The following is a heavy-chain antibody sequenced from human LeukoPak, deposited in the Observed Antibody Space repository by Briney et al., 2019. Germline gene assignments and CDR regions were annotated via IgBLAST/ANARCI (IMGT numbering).Heavy chain of an antibody. J-gene: IGHJ4*02. Sequence: GGSLRLSCAASGFTLSSYIMNWVRPAPRKGLKWVSSISSSSSYIYYANSVKGRFTITRDNAKNSLYLQMNSLRAEDTAVYYCARDESSGYSYGYWGQGTLVTVSS. D-gene: IGHD3-22*01. CDR2: ISSSSSYI. V-gene: IGHV3-21*01. CDR3: ARDESSGYSYGY. CDR1: GFTLSSYI.